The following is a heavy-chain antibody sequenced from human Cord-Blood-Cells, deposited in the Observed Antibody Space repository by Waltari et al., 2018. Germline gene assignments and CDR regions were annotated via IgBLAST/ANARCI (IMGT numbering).Heavy chain of an antibody. CDR2: IYYSGST. CDR1: GGSIRSSSFS. V-gene: IGHV4-39*07. Sequence: QLQLQESGPGLVKPSETLSPPCTVSGGSIRSSSFSWGWVRQPPGKGLEWIGSIYYSGSTYYNPSLKSRVTISVDTSKNQFSLKLSSVTAADTAVYYCASFYSGSYYYYYYMDVWGKGTTVTVSS. J-gene: IGHJ6*03. D-gene: IGHD1-26*01. CDR3: ASFYSGSYYYYYYMDV.